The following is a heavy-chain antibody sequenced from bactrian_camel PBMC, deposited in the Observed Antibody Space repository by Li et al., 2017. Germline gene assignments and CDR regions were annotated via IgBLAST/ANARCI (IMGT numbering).Heavy chain of an antibody. J-gene: IGHJ4*01. D-gene: IGHD1*01. Sequence: HVQLVESGGGSVQAGGSLRLACKVTDDPTSKYYMDGTYCMGWFRQAPGKEREEVAHIDNDGTTNYAHSVKGRFTVSPDYANNALYLETNSLKPEDSGMYYCVALRPSVCPLLTGDWPQAWLNWGQGTQVTVS. V-gene: IGHV3S53*01. CDR2: IDNDGTT. CDR1: DDPTSKYYMDGTYC. CDR3: VALRPSVCPLLTGDWPQAWLN.